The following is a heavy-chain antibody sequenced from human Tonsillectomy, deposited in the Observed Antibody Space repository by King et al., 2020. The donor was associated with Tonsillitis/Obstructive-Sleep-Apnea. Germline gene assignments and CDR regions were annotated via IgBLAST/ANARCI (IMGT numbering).Heavy chain of an antibody. CDR3: AKDGDNYAGIRFDY. J-gene: IGHJ4*02. D-gene: IGHD4-23*01. V-gene: IGHV3-43*02. Sequence: VQLVESGGGVVQPGGSLRLSCAASGFSFDDYAMHWVRHAPRKGLEWVSLISGDGISTYYADSVKGRFTISRDNSKNSLYLQMNSLRTEDTALYYCAKDGDNYAGIRFDYWGQGTQATVSS. CDR1: GFSFDDYA. CDR2: ISGDGIST.